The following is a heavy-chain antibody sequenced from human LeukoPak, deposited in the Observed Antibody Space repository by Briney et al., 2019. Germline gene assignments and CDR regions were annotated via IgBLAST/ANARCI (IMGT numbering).Heavy chain of an antibody. Sequence: GGSLRLSCATSGFSFTDYPMNWVRQAPGKGLECISNIRTTAEGAKYAYYADSVKGRVTISRDDGKNTLYLHMNSLRDDDTAVYYCATDQRYAFDYWGQGILVTVSS. CDR3: ATDQRYAFDY. J-gene: IGHJ4*02. V-gene: IGHV3-48*02. CDR2: IRTTAEGAKYA. CDR1: GFSFTDYP. D-gene: IGHD3-9*01.